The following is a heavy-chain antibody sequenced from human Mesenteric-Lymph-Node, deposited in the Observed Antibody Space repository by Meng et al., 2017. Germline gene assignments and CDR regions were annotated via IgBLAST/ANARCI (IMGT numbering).Heavy chain of an antibody. J-gene: IGHJ4*02. Sequence: QMTLRESGATLVKATQTLTMTCNFSGFTLSTGGVGVGWIRQPPGKALEWLAFIFWDDDKRHSPSLKSRLTITKDTSKNQVVLTRTNMDPVDTATYYCAHSTNTATIAFDYWGQGTLVTVSS. CDR2: IFWDDDK. V-gene: IGHV2-5*02. D-gene: IGHD5-18*01. CDR3: AHSTNTATIAFDY. CDR1: GFTLSTGGVG.